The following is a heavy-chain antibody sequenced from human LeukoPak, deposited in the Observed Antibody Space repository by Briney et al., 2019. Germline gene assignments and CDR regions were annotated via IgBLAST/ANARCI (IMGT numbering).Heavy chain of an antibody. D-gene: IGHD1-7*01. CDR2: INHSGST. J-gene: IGHJ4*02. CDR1: GGSFSGYY. CDR3: ARGRNYLRSGPPDY. V-gene: IGHV4-34*01. Sequence: SETLSLTCAVYGGSFSGYYWSWICQPPGKGLEWIGEINHSGSTNYNPSLKSRVTISVDTSKNQFSLKLSSVTAADTAVYYCARGRNYLRSGPPDYWGQGTLVTVSS.